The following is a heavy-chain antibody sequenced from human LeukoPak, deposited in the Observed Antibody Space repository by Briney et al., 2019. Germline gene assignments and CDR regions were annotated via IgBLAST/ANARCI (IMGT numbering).Heavy chain of an antibody. CDR3: ARERIAARCWFDP. J-gene: IGHJ5*02. V-gene: IGHV3-48*01. CDR1: GFTFSSYS. CDR2: ISSSSSTI. Sequence: GGSLRLSCAASGFTFSSYSMNWVRQAPRKGLEWVSYISSSSSTIYYADSVKGRFTISRDNAKNSLYLQMNSLRAEDTAVYYCARERIAARCWFDPWGQGTLVTVSS. D-gene: IGHD6-6*01.